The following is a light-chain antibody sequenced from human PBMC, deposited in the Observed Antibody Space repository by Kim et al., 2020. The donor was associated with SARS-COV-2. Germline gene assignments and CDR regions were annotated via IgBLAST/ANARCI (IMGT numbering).Light chain of an antibody. CDR1: QVINTW. CDR2: AAS. Sequence: VSASVGDRCTLTCRASQVINTWLAWYQQKPGKAPQLLIFAASSLQRGVPSRFSGSGSGTDFTLTLSSLQPEDFATYYCQQANKGTFGQGTKVDIK. CDR3: QQANKGT. V-gene: IGKV1-12*01. J-gene: IGKJ1*01.